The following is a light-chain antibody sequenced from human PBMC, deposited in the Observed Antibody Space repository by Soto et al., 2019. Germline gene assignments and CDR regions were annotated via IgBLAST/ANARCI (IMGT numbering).Light chain of an antibody. J-gene: IGLJ2*01. V-gene: IGLV1-40*01. CDR1: SSNIGAGYD. CDR2: GRN. CDR3: QSYDSSLSGVV. Sequence: QSVLPQPPSVSGAPGQRVTISCTGSSSNIGAGYDVSWFQHLPGTAPKLLIYGRNNRPSGVPDRFSGSRSGTSASLAISGLQAEDEADYYCQSYDSSLSGVVFGGGTKLTVL.